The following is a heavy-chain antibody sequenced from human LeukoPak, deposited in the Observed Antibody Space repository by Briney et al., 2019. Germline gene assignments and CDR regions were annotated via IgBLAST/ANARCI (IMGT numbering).Heavy chain of an antibody. J-gene: IGHJ4*02. CDR2: IYPGDSDT. Sequence: GESLQISCGCSGYSFTNYWIGWVRQMPGKGLEWMGIIYPGDSDTRYSPSFQGQVTISADKSISTTYLQWSSLKASDTAMYYCARRDCGGDCYSRGGFDYWGQGSLVTVSS. CDR1: GYSFTNYW. D-gene: IGHD2-21*02. CDR3: ARRDCGGDCYSRGGFDY. V-gene: IGHV5-51*01.